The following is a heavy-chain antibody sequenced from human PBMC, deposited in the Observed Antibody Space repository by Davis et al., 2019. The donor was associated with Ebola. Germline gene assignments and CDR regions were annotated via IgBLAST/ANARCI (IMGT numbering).Heavy chain of an antibody. J-gene: IGHJ3*02. CDR2: IGTRGDPT. CDR3: VRDYLFALDI. CDR1: GFTFSSYT. V-gene: IGHV3-48*02. Sequence: GESLKISCAASGFTFSSYTMNWVRQAPGKGLEWVSYIGTRGDPTVYADSVKGRFTVSSDDANNSLSLLMNSLRDEDTAIYYCVRDYLFALDIWGQGTMVTVSS.